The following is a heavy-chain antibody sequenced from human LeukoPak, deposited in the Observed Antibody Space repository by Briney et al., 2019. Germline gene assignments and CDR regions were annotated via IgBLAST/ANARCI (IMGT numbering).Heavy chain of an antibody. V-gene: IGHV3-21*04. CDR1: GFTFSSYS. D-gene: IGHD4-17*01. CDR3: AKGRPYGDYVSDFDY. Sequence: GGSLRLSCAASGFTFSSYSMNWVRQAPGKGLEWVSSISSSSSYIYYADSVKGRFTISRDNSKNTLNLQMNSLRAEDTAVYYCAKGRPYGDYVSDFDYWGQGTLVTVSS. CDR2: ISSSSSYI. J-gene: IGHJ4*02.